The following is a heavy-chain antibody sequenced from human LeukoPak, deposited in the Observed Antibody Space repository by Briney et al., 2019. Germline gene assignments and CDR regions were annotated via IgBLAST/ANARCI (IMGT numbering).Heavy chain of an antibody. D-gene: IGHD2-15*01. CDR3: ANGWSPDY. CDR2: ISGSGGST. CDR1: GFTFSSYA. J-gene: IGHJ4*02. V-gene: IGHV3-23*01. Sequence: GGSLRLSCAASGFTFSSYATSWVRQAPGKGLEWVSGISGSGGSTYYADSVKGRFTIFRDNSKNTLYLQMNSLRAEDTAVYHCANGWSPDYWGRGTLVTVSS.